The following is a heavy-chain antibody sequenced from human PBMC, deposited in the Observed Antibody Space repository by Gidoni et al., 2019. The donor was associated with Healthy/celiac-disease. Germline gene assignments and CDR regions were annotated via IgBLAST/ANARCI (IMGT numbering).Heavy chain of an antibody. J-gene: IGHJ6*02. V-gene: IGHV4-34*01. CDR1: GGSFSGYY. CDR3: ARDRRAYYCSSTSCYNYYYGMDV. D-gene: IGHD2-2*02. CDR2: INHSGST. Sequence: QVQLQQWGAGLLKPSETLSLTCAVYGGSFSGYYWSWIRPPPGKGLEWIGEINHSGSTNYNPSLKSRVTISVDTSKNQFSLKLSSVTAADTAVYYCARDRRAYYCSSTSCYNYYYGMDVWGQGTTVTVSS.